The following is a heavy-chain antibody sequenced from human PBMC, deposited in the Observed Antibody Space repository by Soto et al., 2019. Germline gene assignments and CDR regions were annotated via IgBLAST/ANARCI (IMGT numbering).Heavy chain of an antibody. Sequence: EVQLVESGGGLVQPGGSLRVSCAASGFTFGSYWMNWVRQAPGKGLVWVSRIDSDGSSTTYADSVKGRFTTSRDNAKNTLYLPMRSLRVEDTAVDYCARGRPYGMDVWGQGTTVTVSS. CDR1: GFTFGSYW. CDR2: IDSDGSST. V-gene: IGHV3-74*01. J-gene: IGHJ6*02. CDR3: ARGRPYGMDV.